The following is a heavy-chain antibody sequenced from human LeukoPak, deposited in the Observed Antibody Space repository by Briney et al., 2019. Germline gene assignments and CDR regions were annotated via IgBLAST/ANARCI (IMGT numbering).Heavy chain of an antibody. CDR3: ARGAKVRGVIITFLDY. Sequence: ASVKVSCKASGGTFSSYAISWVRQAPGQGLEWMGGIIPIFGTANYAQKFQGRVTITADKSTSTAYMELSSLRSEDTAVYYCARGAKVRGVIITFLDYWGQGTLVTVSS. D-gene: IGHD3-10*01. V-gene: IGHV1-69*06. CDR1: GGTFSSYA. CDR2: IIPIFGTA. J-gene: IGHJ4*02.